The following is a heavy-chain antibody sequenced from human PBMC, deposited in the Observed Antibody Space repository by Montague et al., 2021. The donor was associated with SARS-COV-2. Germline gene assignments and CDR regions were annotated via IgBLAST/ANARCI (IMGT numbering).Heavy chain of an antibody. V-gene: IGHV4-34*01. CDR1: SGSFRGYY. J-gene: IGHJ6*02. CDR2: INHSGST. D-gene: IGHD3-10*01. CDR3: ARLGAITLVRGITKADFSNYGMDV. Sequence: SGTLSLTCAVSSGSFRGYYWSWIRQPPGKGLEWIGEINHSGSTTYNPSLESRVSISVDTSNEQFSLKVTSVTAADTAVYYCARLGAITLVRGITKADFSNYGMDVWGQGTTVTVSS.